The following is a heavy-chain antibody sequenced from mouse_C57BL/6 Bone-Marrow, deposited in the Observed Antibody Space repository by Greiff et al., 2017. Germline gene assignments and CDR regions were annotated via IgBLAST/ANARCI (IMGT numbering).Heavy chain of an antibody. CDR3: ARSLLSNWYFDV. V-gene: IGHV14-2*01. CDR1: GFNIKDYY. Sequence: VQLKQSGAELVKPGASVKLSCTASGFNIKDYYMHWVKQRTEQGLEWIGRIDPEDGETKYAPKFPGKATITADTSSNTAYLQLSSLPSEDTAVYYCARSLLSNWYFDVWGTGTTVTVSS. D-gene: IGHD6-2*01. J-gene: IGHJ1*03. CDR2: IDPEDGET.